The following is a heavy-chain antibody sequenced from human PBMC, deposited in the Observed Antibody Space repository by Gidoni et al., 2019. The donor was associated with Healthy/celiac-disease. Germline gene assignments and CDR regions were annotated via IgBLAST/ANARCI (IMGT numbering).Heavy chain of an antibody. Sequence: EVQLVESGGVVVQPGGSLRLSCAAPGFTFDDYTMHWVRQAPGKGLEWVSLISWDGGSTYYADSVKGRFTISRDNSKNSLYLQMSSLRTEDTALYYCAKDCSSGWYGGIDYWGQGTLVTVSS. J-gene: IGHJ4*02. V-gene: IGHV3-43*01. CDR2: ISWDGGST. CDR3: AKDCSSGWYGGIDY. D-gene: IGHD6-19*01. CDR1: GFTFDDYT.